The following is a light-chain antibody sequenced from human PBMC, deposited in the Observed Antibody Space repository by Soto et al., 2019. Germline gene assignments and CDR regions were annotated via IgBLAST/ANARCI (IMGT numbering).Light chain of an antibody. V-gene: IGKV3-20*01. Sequence: SVLTQSPGTLSLSPGERATLSCRASQSVSSSYLAWYQQKPGQAPRLLIYGASSRATGIPDRFSGSGSGTDFTLTIRRLEPEDFAVYYCQQYGSSPLTFGQGTRREIK. CDR2: GAS. CDR3: QQYGSSPLT. J-gene: IGKJ5*01. CDR1: QSVSSSY.